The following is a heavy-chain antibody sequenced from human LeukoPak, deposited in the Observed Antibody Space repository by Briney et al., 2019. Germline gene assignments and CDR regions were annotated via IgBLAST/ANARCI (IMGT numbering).Heavy chain of an antibody. CDR3: ARALASSSGPYYYYGMDV. CDR1: GFTFSSYD. D-gene: IGHD6-6*01. V-gene: IGHV3-13*01. Sequence: GGSLRLSCAASGFTFSSYDMHWVRQATGKGLEWVSAIGTAGDTYYPGSVKGRFTISRENAKSSLYLQMNSLRAGDTAVYYCARALASSSGPYYYYGMDVWGQGTTVTVSS. CDR2: IGTAGDT. J-gene: IGHJ6*02.